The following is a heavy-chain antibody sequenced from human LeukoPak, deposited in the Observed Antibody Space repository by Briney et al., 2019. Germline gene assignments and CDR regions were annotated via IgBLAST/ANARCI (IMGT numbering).Heavy chain of an antibody. D-gene: IGHD6-6*01. Sequence: KPSETLSLTCTVSGGSISSSSYYWGWIRQPPGKGLEWIGSIYYSGSTYYNPSLKSRVTISVDTSKNQFSLKLSSVTAADTAVYYCASRYSSSAYYYYGMDVRGQGTTVTVSS. J-gene: IGHJ6*02. CDR1: GGSISSSSYY. CDR3: ASRYSSSAYYYYGMDV. CDR2: IYYSGST. V-gene: IGHV4-39*01.